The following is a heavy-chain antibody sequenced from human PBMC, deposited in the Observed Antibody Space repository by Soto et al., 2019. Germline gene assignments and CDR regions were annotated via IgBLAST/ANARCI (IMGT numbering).Heavy chain of an antibody. D-gene: IGHD4-17*01. J-gene: IGHJ4*02. CDR3: ARDLPTATVTPGGDY. Sequence: ASVKVSCKASGYTFTGYYMHWVRQAPGQGLEWMGWINPNSGGTNYAQKFQGRVTMTRDTSISTAYMELSRLRSDDTAVYYCARDLPTATVTPGGDYWGQGTRVTVSS. CDR2: INPNSGGT. V-gene: IGHV1-2*02. CDR1: GYTFTGYY.